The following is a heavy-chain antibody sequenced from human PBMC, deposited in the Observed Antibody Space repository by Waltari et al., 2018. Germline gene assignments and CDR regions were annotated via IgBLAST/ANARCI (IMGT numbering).Heavy chain of an antibody. CDR1: GGPFSRHT. V-gene: IGHV1-69*01. CDR2: IVPLFGTT. Sequence: QVQLVQSGAEVKKPGSSVKVSCRASGGPFSRHTNSWLRHAPGQGLQWLGGIVPLFGTTNYAQKFQARVTITADEFTSTVYMELSSLRSEDTAVYYCAKNMGIGVTTTPGVFDSWGQGTLVTVSS. CDR3: AKNMGIGVTTTPGVFDS. J-gene: IGHJ4*02. D-gene: IGHD6-19*01.